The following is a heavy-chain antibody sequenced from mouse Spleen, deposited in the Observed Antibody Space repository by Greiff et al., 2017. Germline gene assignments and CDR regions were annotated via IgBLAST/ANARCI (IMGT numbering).Heavy chain of an antibody. Sequence: EVQRVESGGDLVKPGGSLKLSCAASGFTFSSYGMSWVRQTPDKRLEWVATISSGGSYTYYPDSVKGRFTISRDNAKNTLYLQMSSLKSEDTAMYYCARQGGLSWAMDYWGQGTSVTVSS. D-gene: IGHD6-2*01. J-gene: IGHJ4*01. CDR2: ISSGGSYT. CDR3: ARQGGLSWAMDY. V-gene: IGHV5-6*01. CDR1: GFTFSSYG.